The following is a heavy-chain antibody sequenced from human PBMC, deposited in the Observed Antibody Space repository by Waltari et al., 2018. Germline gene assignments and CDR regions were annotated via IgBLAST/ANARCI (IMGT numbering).Heavy chain of an antibody. J-gene: IGHJ4*02. V-gene: IGHV3-30*02. D-gene: IGHD2-2*02. CDR3: AKDAFGNTYLDF. CDR2: IWFDGSDK. CDR1: GFPFSTLG. Sequence: QVNLVESGGGVVQPGGSLRLACATSGFPFSTLGMHWVRQAPGKGLEWVALIWFDGSDKFYADSVRGRFTISRDNSARTLYLDMDSLRLDDTAMYYCAKDAFGNTYLDFWGQGTLVTVSS.